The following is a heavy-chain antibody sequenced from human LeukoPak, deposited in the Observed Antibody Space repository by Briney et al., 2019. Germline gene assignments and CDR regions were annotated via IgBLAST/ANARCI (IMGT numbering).Heavy chain of an antibody. CDR2: IYYSGST. CDR1: GGSISSYY. J-gene: IGHJ4*02. CDR3: ARYGDDSSGYYDY. V-gene: IGHV4-59*12. D-gene: IGHD3-22*01. Sequence: SETLSLTCTVSGGSISSYYWSWIRQPPGKGLEWIGYIYYSGSTSYNPSLKSRVTISVDRSKNQFSLKLSSATAADTAVYYCARYGDDSSGYYDYWGQGTLVTVSS.